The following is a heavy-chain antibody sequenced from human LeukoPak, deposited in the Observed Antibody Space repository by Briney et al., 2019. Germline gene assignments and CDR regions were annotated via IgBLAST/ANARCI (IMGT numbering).Heavy chain of an antibody. D-gene: IGHD5-24*01. V-gene: IGHV3-11*05. J-gene: IGHJ4*02. Sequence: PGGSLRLSCAASGFTFSDYYMSWIRQAPGKGLEWVSYISSSSSYTNYADSVKGRFTISRDNAKNSLYLQMNSLRAEDTAVYYCARDRDGYNSLDYWGQGTLVTVSS. CDR2: ISSSSSYT. CDR3: ARDRDGYNSLDY. CDR1: GFTFSDYY.